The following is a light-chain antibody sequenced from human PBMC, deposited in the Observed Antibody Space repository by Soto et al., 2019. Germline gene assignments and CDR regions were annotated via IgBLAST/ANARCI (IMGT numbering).Light chain of an antibody. CDR3: GSWDSSLSAYV. V-gene: IGLV1-51*01. J-gene: IGLJ1*01. Sequence: QSVLTQPPSVSAAPGQKVTISCSGSSSNIGGNSVSWYQQLPGTAAKLLIWDDNKRPSGTPDRFSGSKSGTSATLGITGFQTGDEAEYYCGSWDSSLSAYVFGTGTKVTV. CDR1: SSNIGGNS. CDR2: DDN.